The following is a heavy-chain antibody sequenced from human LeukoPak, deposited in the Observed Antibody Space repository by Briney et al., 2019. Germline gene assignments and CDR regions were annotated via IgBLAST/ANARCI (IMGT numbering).Heavy chain of an antibody. J-gene: IGHJ1*01. V-gene: IGHV3-7*03. CDR2: INHNGNVN. CDR3: ARGGGLDV. CDR1: GFTFSSYA. D-gene: IGHD3/OR15-3a*01. Sequence: GSLRLTCAASGFTFSSYAMDWVRQAPGKGLEWVASINHNGNVNYYVDSVKGRFTISRDNAKNSLYLQMSNLRAEDTAVYFCARGGGLDVWGQGTLVTVSS.